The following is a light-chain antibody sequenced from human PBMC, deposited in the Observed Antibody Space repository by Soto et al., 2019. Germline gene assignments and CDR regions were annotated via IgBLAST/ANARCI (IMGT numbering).Light chain of an antibody. CDR3: QQSYKTPFT. V-gene: IGKV1-39*01. J-gene: IGKJ3*01. Sequence: DIQMTQSPSSLSASVGDRVTITCRASQSISSYLNWYQRKPGKAPKLLIYAASTLQSGVPSRFSGSESGTEFTLTISSLQPEDFGDYICQQSYKTPFTFGPGTKVEIK. CDR1: QSISSY. CDR2: AAS.